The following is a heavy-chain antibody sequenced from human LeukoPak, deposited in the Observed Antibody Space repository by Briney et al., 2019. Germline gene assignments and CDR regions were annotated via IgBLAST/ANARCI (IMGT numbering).Heavy chain of an antibody. J-gene: IGHJ4*01. D-gene: IGHD5-18*01. Sequence: SETLTLTCTVSGGSISSSGYYWGWIRQPPGKGLEWIGSIYHSGSTYYNPSLKSRVTISVDTSKNQFSLKLSSVTAADTAVYYCARPGGYSYGYIVYWGHGALVTVSS. V-gene: IGHV4-39*01. CDR2: IYHSGST. CDR3: ARPGGYSYGYIVY. CDR1: GGSISSSGYY.